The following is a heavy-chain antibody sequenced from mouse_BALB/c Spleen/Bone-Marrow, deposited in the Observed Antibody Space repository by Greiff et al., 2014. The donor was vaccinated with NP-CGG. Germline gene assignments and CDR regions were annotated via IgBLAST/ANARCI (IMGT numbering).Heavy chain of an antibody. Sequence: QLQESGPELVKPGASVKMSCKASGYTFTSYVIHWVKQKPGQGLEWIGYINPYNDATKFNERFKGKATLTSDKSSSTACMVLSSLTSEDSAVYYCAREGVDYFDYWGQGTTLTVSS. CDR2: INPYNDAT. J-gene: IGHJ2*01. V-gene: IGHV1-14*01. CDR1: GYTFTSYV. CDR3: AREGVDYFDY.